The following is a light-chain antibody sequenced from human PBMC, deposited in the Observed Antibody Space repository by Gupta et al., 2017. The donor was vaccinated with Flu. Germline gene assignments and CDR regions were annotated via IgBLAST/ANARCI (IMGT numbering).Light chain of an antibody. CDR3: LQANSFPLS. V-gene: IGKV1-12*01. CDR2: AAS. J-gene: IGKJ4*01. CDR1: QHINSW. Sequence: PSTVSASVGDRVTITCRASQHINSWLAWYQKKPGQAPKVLIYAASNLQSGVPSRFSGSGYGTDFTLTISSLQPEDFATYFCLQANSFPLSFGGGTKVEMK.